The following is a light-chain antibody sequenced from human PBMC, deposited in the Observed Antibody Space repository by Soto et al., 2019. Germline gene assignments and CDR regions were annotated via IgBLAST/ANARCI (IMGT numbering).Light chain of an antibody. Sequence: DIQMTQSPSTLSASVGDRVTITCRASPSISSWLAWYQQKPGKAPKILIYKASSLESGVPSRFSGSGSGTEFTRTISSLQPDDFETYYCQQYNSYWTFGQGTKVEIK. J-gene: IGKJ1*01. CDR1: PSISSW. CDR3: QQYNSYWT. V-gene: IGKV1-5*03. CDR2: KAS.